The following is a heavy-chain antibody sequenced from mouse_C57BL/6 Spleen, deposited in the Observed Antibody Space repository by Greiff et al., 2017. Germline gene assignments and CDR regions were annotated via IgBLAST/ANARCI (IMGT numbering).Heavy chain of an antibody. J-gene: IGHJ2*01. CDR3: AREDYSNYLYYFDY. D-gene: IGHD2-5*01. CDR1: GYTFTSYW. V-gene: IGHV1-52*01. CDR2: IDPSDSET. Sequence: QVQLKQPGAELVRPGSSVKLSCKASGYTFTSYWMHWVKQRPIQGLEWIGNIDPSDSETHYNQKFKDKATLTVDKSSSTAYMQLSSLTSEDSAVYYCAREDYSNYLYYFDYWGQGTTLTVSS.